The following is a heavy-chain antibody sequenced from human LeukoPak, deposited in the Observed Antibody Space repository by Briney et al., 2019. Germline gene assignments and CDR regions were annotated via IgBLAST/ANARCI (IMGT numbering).Heavy chain of an antibody. CDR2: KSHHAGYE. D-gene: IGHD3-22*01. J-gene: IGHJ4*02. V-gene: IGHV3-33*08. CDR3: ARDWLDRSLDY. Sequence: GGSLRLSCAASGFTISSYSMNWVRQAPGKGLEWVAVKSHHAGYEYYADSVQGRFNISRDDSKNTVYLQVNSLRAEDTAVYYCARDWLDRSLDYWGQGTLVTVSS. CDR1: GFTISSYS.